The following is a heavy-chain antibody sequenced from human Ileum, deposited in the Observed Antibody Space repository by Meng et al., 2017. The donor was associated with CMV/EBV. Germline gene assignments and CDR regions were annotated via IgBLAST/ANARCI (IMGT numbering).Heavy chain of an antibody. J-gene: IGHJ4*02. CDR1: GFTFSDYA. Sequence: GGSLRLSCAASGFTFSDYAIYWVRQAPGKGLDWVAIISFDGSQKYYADSVMARFTVSRDNSKNTLHLQMTSLSTDDTAMYYCAKGGRSSARISYIDYWGQGTLVTVSS. D-gene: IGHD2-2*01. V-gene: IGHV3-30-3*01. CDR2: ISFDGSQK. CDR3: AKGGRSSARISYIDY.